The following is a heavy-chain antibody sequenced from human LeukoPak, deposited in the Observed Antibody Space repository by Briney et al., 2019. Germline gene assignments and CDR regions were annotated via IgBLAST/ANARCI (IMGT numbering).Heavy chain of an antibody. CDR1: GFTLTNYD. V-gene: IGHV1-8*01. J-gene: IGHJ5*02. CDR3: VRDGEGVAISVNFWFDP. CDR2: MNPINGNT. Sequence: ASVRVSCKASGFTLTNYDINWVRQAPGQGLEWMGWMNPINGNTGYARKFQGRVTMTRDTSISTAYMELRSLTSEDTAIYYCVRDGEGVAISVNFWFDPWGQGTLVTVSS. D-gene: IGHD3-10*01.